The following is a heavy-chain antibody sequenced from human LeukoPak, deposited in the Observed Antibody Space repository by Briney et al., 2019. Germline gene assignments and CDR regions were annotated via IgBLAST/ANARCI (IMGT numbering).Heavy chain of an antibody. D-gene: IGHD2-15*01. V-gene: IGHV3-21*01. J-gene: IGHJ5*01. Sequence: PGGSLRLSCAASGFTFDDYAMHWVRQAPGKGLEWVSSISSSSSYIYYADSLKGRFTISRDNAKKSVYLQMNSLRAEDTAVYYCARGALDAATPFDSWGQGTLVTVSS. CDR2: ISSSSSYI. CDR1: GFTFDDYA. CDR3: ARGALDAATPFDS.